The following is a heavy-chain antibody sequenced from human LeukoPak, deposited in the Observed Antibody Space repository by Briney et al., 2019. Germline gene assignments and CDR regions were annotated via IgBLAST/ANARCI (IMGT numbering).Heavy chain of an antibody. J-gene: IGHJ3*02. CDR2: IWYDGSNK. V-gene: IGHV3-33*01. Sequence: GGSLRLSCAASGFTFSSYGMHWVRQAPGKGLEWVAVIWYDGSNKYYADSVKGRFTISRDNSKNTLYLQMNSLRAEDTAVYYCARSFPITMVRGVTYDAFDIWSQGTMVTVSS. CDR3: ARSFPITMVRGVTYDAFDI. D-gene: IGHD3-10*01. CDR1: GFTFSSYG.